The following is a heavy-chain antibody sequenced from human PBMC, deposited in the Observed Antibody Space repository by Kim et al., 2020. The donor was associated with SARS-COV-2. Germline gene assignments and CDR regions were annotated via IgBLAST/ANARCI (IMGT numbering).Heavy chain of an antibody. CDR2: INIDETTT. V-gene: IGHV3-74*01. CDR1: GFIFNNYW. D-gene: IGHD2-2*02. CDR3: ARGSSNSQTIFDS. Sequence: GSLRLSCVASGFIFNNYWMHWVRQAPGKGLVWVSTINIDETTTYYADSVKGRFTISRDNTRNTVYLQVNSLRAEDTAVYYCARGSSNSQTIFDSWGQGTVVTVSS. J-gene: IGHJ4*02.